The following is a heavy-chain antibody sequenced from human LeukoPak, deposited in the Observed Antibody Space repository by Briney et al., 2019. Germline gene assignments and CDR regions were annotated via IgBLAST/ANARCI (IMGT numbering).Heavy chain of an antibody. CDR2: IYYSGST. D-gene: IGHD3-10*01. CDR3: ARDYTPHKYYYGSGSPREYGMDV. V-gene: IGHV4-30-4*08. CDR1: GGSISSGDYY. J-gene: IGHJ6*02. Sequence: SSETLSLTCTVSGGSISSGDYYWSWIRQPPGKGLEWIGYIYYSGSTYYNPSLKSRVTISVDTSKNQFSLKLSSVTAADTAVYYCARDYTPHKYYYGSGSPREYGMDVWGQGTTVTVSS.